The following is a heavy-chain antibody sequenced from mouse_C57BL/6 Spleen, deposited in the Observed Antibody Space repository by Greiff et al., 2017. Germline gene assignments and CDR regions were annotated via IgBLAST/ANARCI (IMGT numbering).Heavy chain of an antibody. V-gene: IGHV1-39*01. CDR3: AREGLRRGYYYAMDY. Sequence: EVQLQQSGPELVKPGASVKISCKASGYSFTDYNMNWVKQSNGKSLEWIGVINPNYGTTSYNQKFKGKATLTVDQSSSTAYMQLNSLTSKDSAVYYCAREGLRRGYYYAMDYWGQGTSVTVSS. J-gene: IGHJ4*01. CDR1: GYSFTDYN. D-gene: IGHD2-4*01. CDR2: INPNYGTT.